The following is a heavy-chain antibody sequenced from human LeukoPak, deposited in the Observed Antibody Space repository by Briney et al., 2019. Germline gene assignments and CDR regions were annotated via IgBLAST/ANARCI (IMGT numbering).Heavy chain of an antibody. V-gene: IGHV1-69*06. Sequence: SVKVSCKASGGTFSSYAISWVRQAPGQGLEWMGGIIPIFGTANYAQKFQGRVTMTEDTSTDTAYMELSSLRSEDTAVYYCATRGDGHSLAMYGMDVWGQGTTVTVSS. CDR2: IIPIFGTA. D-gene: IGHD5-24*01. CDR3: ATRGDGHSLAMYGMDV. CDR1: GGTFSSYA. J-gene: IGHJ6*02.